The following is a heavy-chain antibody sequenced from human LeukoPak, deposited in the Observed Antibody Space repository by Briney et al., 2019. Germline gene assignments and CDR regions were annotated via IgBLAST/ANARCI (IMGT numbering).Heavy chain of an antibody. CDR3: AREEAPWFGELFSQKPFDY. D-gene: IGHD3-10*01. V-gene: IGHV4-34*01. Sequence: SETLSLTCAVYGRSFSGYYWSWIRQPPGKVLEWMGTTYYSGTTYYNPSLESRVTISVDTSKNQFSLKLYSVTAADTAVYYCAREEAPWFGELFSQKPFDYWGQGTLVTVSS. CDR2: TYYSGTT. CDR1: GRSFSGYY. J-gene: IGHJ4*02.